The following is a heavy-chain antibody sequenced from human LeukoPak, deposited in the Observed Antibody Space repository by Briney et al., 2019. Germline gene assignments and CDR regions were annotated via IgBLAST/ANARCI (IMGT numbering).Heavy chain of an antibody. CDR3: ARSRYSSSWFDY. Sequence: PGGSLRLSCAASGSIVSSNYMSWVRQAPGKGLEWVSVIYGGGSTYYADSVKGRFTISRDNSKNTLYLQMNSLRAEDTAVYYCARSRYSSSWFDYWGQGTLVTVSS. D-gene: IGHD6-13*01. V-gene: IGHV3-53*01. CDR1: GSIVSSNY. CDR2: IYGGGST. J-gene: IGHJ4*02.